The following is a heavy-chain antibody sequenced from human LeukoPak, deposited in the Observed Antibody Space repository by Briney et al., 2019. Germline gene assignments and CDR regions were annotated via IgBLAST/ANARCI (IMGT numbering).Heavy chain of an antibody. V-gene: IGHV4-59*01. J-gene: IGHJ4*02. CDR1: EESIKNYF. CDR2: DFYSGST. Sequence: SETLSLTCTVSEESIKNYFWTWIRQSPGKGLEWIGYDFYSGSTSYNPSLRSRLTMSVDTSKSQFSLNLKSVTAADTAVYYCARAGQGYCSSASCFLSLDYWGQGTLVTVSS. CDR3: ARAGQGYCSSASCFLSLDY. D-gene: IGHD2-2*01.